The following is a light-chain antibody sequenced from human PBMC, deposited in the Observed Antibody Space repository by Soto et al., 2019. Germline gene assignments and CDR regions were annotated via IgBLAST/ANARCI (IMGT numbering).Light chain of an antibody. Sequence: EIQMPQSPSTLSASVGDRVTITCRASQSVSYWLAWYQQKPGKAPKLLVHDASTLLSGVPSRFSGSVSGTKFILTIGSLQPDDFATYYCQQYKSYPWTFGQGTKVDIK. CDR1: QSVSYW. V-gene: IGKV1-5*01. J-gene: IGKJ1*01. CDR3: QQYKSYPWT. CDR2: DAS.